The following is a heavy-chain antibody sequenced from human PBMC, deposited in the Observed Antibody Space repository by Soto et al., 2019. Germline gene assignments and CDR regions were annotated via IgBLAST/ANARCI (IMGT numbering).Heavy chain of an antibody. CDR1: GFTFTSSA. J-gene: IGHJ4*02. Sequence: VSSVKVSCKASGFTFTSSAVQWVRQARGQRLEWIGWIVVGSGNTNYAQKFQERVTITRDMSTSTAYMELSSLRSEDTAVYYCAPWGGSGWTDYWGQGTLVTVSS. CDR2: IVVGSGNT. CDR3: APWGGSGWTDY. D-gene: IGHD6-19*01. V-gene: IGHV1-58*01.